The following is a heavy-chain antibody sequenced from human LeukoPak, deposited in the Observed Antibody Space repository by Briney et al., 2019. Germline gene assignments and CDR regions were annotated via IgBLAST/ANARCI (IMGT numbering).Heavy chain of an antibody. CDR3: AYCSSWHQGTDY. V-gene: IGHV3-23*01. CDR1: GFIFIVYA. Sequence: PGVSLRLSCAASGFIFIVYAMSWVRQAPGKGPEWVSTISGSGGSTYYADFLEGRFTSCRGNYKNRLHREMNSQRAEDSGVFYCAYCSSWHQGTDYWGQGTLVTVSS. J-gene: IGHJ4*02. CDR2: ISGSGGST. D-gene: IGHD6-13*01.